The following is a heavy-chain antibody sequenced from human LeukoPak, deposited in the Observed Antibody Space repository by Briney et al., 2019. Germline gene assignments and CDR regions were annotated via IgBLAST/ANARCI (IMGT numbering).Heavy chain of an antibody. D-gene: IGHD6-19*01. CDR1: GFTFHNYA. V-gene: IGHV3-43*02. J-gene: IGHJ4*02. Sequence: GGSLRLSCAASGFTFHNYAMHWVRQAPGKGLEWVSLIKGSGDTTYNADSVKGRFTISRDNSKNSLYLQINSLRTEDTALYYCAKDIGSGWSFDYWGQGTLVTVS. CDR3: AKDIGSGWSFDY. CDR2: IKGSGDTT.